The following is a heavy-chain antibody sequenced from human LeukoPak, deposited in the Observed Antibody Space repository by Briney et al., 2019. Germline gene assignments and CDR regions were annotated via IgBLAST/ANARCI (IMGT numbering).Heavy chain of an antibody. D-gene: IGHD3-22*01. CDR1: GFTFSSYG. V-gene: IGHV3-33*01. J-gene: IGHJ4*02. CDR2: IWYDGSNK. CDR3: ADPVNYFDY. Sequence: PGRSLRLSCAASGFTFSSYGMHWVRQAPGKGLEWVAVIWYDGSNKYYADSAKGRFTISRDNSKNTLYLQMNSLRAEDTAVYYCADPVNYFDYWGQGTLVTVSS.